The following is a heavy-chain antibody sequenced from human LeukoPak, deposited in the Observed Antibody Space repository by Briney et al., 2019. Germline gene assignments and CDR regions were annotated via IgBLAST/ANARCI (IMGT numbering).Heavy chain of an antibody. Sequence: GASVKVSCKASGYTFTDYYMHWVRQAPVQGLEWMGWINPNSGGTNFAQKFQGWVTMTRDTSISTAYMELNRLRSDDTAVYYCARAESPQWDRYRYYYDSSGYWDYWGQGTLVTVSS. V-gene: IGHV1-2*04. D-gene: IGHD3-22*01. CDR1: GYTFTDYY. CDR3: ARAESPQWDRYRYYYDSSGYWDY. CDR2: INPNSGGT. J-gene: IGHJ4*02.